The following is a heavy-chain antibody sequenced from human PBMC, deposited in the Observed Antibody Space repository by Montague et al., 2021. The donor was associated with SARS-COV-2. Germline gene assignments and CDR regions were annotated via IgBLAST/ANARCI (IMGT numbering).Heavy chain of an antibody. Sequence: SETLSLTCTVSGGSISSTTYRWGWIRQPPGKGLEWIGFISYSGTTFYNPSLKSRISMSVDTPKCQFSLNLTSVTAADTAVYYCARHYGSSLDSWGQGILVAVSS. J-gene: IGHJ4*02. CDR3: ARHYGSSLDS. CDR2: ISYSGTT. CDR1: GGSISSTTYR. V-gene: IGHV4-39*01. D-gene: IGHD4-17*01.